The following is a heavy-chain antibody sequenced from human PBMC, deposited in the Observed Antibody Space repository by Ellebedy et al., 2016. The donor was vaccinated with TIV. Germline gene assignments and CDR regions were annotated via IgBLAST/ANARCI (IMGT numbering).Heavy chain of an antibody. CDR2: IYSGGST. D-gene: IGHD2-2*02. CDR3: ARDRIVVVPAAINYYMDV. J-gene: IGHJ6*03. Sequence: GESLKISXAASGFTFSNAWMSWVRQAPGKGLEWVSVIYSGGSTYYADSVKGRFTISRDNAKNSLYLQMNSLRAEDTAVYYCARDRIVVVPAAINYYMDVWGKGTTVTVSS. V-gene: IGHV3-66*01. CDR1: GFTFSNAW.